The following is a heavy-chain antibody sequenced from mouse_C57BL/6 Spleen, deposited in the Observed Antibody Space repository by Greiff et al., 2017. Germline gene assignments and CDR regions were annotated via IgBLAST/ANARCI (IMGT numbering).Heavy chain of an antibody. CDR2: IYPGSGNT. J-gene: IGHJ4*01. CDR3: ARNGAIYYDYDDAMDY. Sequence: QVQLQQSGAELVRPGASVKLSCKASGYTFTDYYINWVKQRPGQGLEWIARIYPGSGNTYYNEKFKGKATLTAEKSSSTAYMQLSSLTSEDSAVYFCARNGAIYYDYDDAMDYWGQGTSVTVSS. CDR1: GYTFTDYY. D-gene: IGHD2-4*01. V-gene: IGHV1-76*01.